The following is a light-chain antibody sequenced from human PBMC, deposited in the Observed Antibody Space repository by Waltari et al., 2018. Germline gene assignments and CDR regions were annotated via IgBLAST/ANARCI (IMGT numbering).Light chain of an antibody. V-gene: IGKV3-20*01. CDR2: GAS. J-gene: IGKJ2*01. CDR1: QGISNN. CDR3: QQYGSSPPYT. Sequence: EIELTQSPATLSASPGERVTLSCRASQGISNNLVWYQHKPGQSPRLLIYGASARATGVPERFSGSGSGTDFIFTISRLEPEDFAVYYCQQYGSSPPYTFGQGTKLEIK.